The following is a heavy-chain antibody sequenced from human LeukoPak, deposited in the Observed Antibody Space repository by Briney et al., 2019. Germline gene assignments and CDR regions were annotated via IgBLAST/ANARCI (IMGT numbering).Heavy chain of an antibody. D-gene: IGHD3-22*01. V-gene: IGHV4-4*07. CDR3: AREGATYDSSGYYYAPYDY. Sequence: SETLSLTCTVSGGSISSYYWSWIRQPAGKGLEWIGRTYTSGSTNYNPSLKSRVTMSVDTSKNQFSLKLSSVTAADTAVYYCAREGATYDSSGYYYAPYDYWGQGTLVTVSS. CDR2: TYTSGST. CDR1: GGSISSYY. J-gene: IGHJ4*02.